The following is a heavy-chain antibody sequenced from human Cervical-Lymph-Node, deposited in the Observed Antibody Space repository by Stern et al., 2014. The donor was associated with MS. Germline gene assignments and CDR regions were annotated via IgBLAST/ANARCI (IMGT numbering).Heavy chain of an antibody. J-gene: IGHJ4*02. CDR1: GFTFSSYW. Sequence: VQLVESGGGLVQPGGSLRLSCAASGFTFSSYWMSWVRQAPGKGLEWVANIKQDGSEKYYLDSVKGRFTISRDNAKNSLYLQMNSLRAEDTAVYYCARDRGSGSNWGGFDYWGQGALVTVSS. CDR2: IKQDGSEK. V-gene: IGHV3-7*01. D-gene: IGHD1-26*01. CDR3: ARDRGSGSNWGGFDY.